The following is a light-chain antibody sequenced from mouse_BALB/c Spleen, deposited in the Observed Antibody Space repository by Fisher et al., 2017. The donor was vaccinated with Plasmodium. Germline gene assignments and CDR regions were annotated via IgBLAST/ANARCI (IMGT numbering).Light chain of an antibody. J-gene: IGKJ5*01. CDR1: QTVNNN. V-gene: IGKV5-43*01. CDR2: YTS. CDR3: QQSDSWPLT. Sequence: DIVLTQTPATLSVTPGDSVSLSCRASQTVNNNLHWHQQKSHESPRLLINYTSQSISGIPSRFSGSGSGTDFTLSINRVETEDFGMYFCQQSDSWPLTFGAGTKLELK.